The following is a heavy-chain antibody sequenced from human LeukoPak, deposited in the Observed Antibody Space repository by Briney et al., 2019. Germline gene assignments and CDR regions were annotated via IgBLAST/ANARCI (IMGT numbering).Heavy chain of an antibody. J-gene: IGHJ4*02. CDR1: GFTFSSYS. D-gene: IGHD3-22*01. Sequence: GGSLRLSCAASGFTFSSYSMNWVRQAPGKGLEWVSSISRSSSYIYYADSVKGRFTISRDNAKNSLYLQMNSLRAEDTAVYYCARLDQTGYDSSGYYYVYWGQGTLVTVSS. V-gene: IGHV3-21*01. CDR3: ARLDQTGYDSSGYYYVY. CDR2: ISRSSSYI.